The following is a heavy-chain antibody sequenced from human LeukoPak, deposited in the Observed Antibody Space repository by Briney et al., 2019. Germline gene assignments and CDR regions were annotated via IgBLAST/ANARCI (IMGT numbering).Heavy chain of an antibody. V-gene: IGHV3-74*01. CDR3: ARTGLSTGNYYYGMDV. CDR1: GFTFSSYW. D-gene: IGHD1-14*01. J-gene: IGHJ6*02. CDR2: INSDGSST. Sequence: GGSLRLSCAASGFTFSSYWVHWVRQAPGKGLVWVSRINSDGSSTNYADSVKGRFTISRDNAKNTLYLQMNSLRAEDTAVYYCARTGLSTGNYYYGMDVWGQGTTVTVSS.